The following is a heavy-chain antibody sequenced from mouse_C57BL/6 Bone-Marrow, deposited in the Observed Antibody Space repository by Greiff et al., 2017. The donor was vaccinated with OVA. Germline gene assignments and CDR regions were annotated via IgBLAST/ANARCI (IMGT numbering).Heavy chain of an antibody. CDR2: IGPGSGST. Sequence: QVQLQQSGAELVKPGASVKLSCKASGYTFTDYYINWVKQRPGQGLEWIGKIGPGSGSTYYNEKFKGKATLTADKSSSTAYMQLNSLTSEDSAVYFCARSGSSYPFRYWGQGTTLTVSS. D-gene: IGHD1-1*01. V-gene: IGHV1-77*01. CDR3: ARSGSSYPFRY. CDR1: GYTFTDYY. J-gene: IGHJ2*01.